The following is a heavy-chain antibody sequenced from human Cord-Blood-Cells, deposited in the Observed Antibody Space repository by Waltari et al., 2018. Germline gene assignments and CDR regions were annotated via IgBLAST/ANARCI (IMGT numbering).Heavy chain of an antibody. Sequence: EVQLLESGGGLVQTGGCLRLSCAASGFTFSSYAMSWVRQAPGKGLEWVSAISGSGGSTYYADSVKGRFTISRDNSKNTLYLQMNSLRAEDTAVYYCAKATRIREAFDIWGQGTMVTVSS. CDR3: AKATRIREAFDI. J-gene: IGHJ3*02. D-gene: IGHD3-22*01. CDR2: ISGSGGST. V-gene: IGHV3-23*01. CDR1: GFTFSSYA.